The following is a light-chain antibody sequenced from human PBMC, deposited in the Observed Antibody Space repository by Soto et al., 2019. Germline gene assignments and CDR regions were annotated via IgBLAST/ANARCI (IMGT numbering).Light chain of an antibody. J-gene: IGLJ3*02. CDR2: YDD. V-gene: IGLV1-36*01. CDR3: GAWDETLNGWV. Sequence: QLVLTQPPSVSAGPGQRVTISCSGSTSNIGKNTVNWYQQLPGEAPKLFIYYDDLLASGVSDRFSGSKSGTSASLAISGLQSEDEADYYCGAWDETLNGWVFGGGTKLTVL. CDR1: TSNIGKNT.